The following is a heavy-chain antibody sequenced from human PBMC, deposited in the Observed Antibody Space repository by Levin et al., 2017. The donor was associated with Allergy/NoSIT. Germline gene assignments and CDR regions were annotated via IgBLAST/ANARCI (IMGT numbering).Heavy chain of an antibody. CDR2: IYHSGGT. Sequence: SQTLSLTCTVSGDSIRGSTYYWGWIRQPPGKGLVWIGSIYHSGGTYYNPSLKSRISISVDTSKNQFSLRVNSVTAADTAVYYCASRTYRDWGQGILVTVSA. CDR1: GDSIRGSTYY. V-gene: IGHV4-39*01. J-gene: IGHJ4*02. D-gene: IGHD3-16*02. CDR3: ASRTYRD.